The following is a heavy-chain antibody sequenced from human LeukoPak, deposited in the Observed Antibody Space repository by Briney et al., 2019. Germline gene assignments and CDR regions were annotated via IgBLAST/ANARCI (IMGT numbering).Heavy chain of an antibody. CDR2: IIPIFGTA. CDR1: GGTFSSYA. Sequence: ASVKVSCKASGGTFSSYAISWVRQAPGQGLEWMGGIIPIFGTANYAQKFQGRVTITADESTSTAYMELSSLRSEDTAVYYCARDRSCSSTSCRMGGYYYYMDVWGKGTTVTVSS. J-gene: IGHJ6*03. V-gene: IGHV1-69*13. CDR3: ARDRSCSSTSCRMGGYYYYMDV. D-gene: IGHD2-2*01.